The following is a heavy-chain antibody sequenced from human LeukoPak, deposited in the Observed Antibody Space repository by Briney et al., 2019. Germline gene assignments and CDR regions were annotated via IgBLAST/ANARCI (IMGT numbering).Heavy chain of an antibody. D-gene: IGHD3-10*01. CDR2: ISAYNGNT. V-gene: IGHV1-18*01. CDR1: GYTFTSYG. Sequence: ASVKVSCKASGYTFTSYGISWVRQAPGQGLEWMGWISAYNGNTNYAQKLQGRVTMTTDTSTSTAYMELSSLRSEDTAVYYCARESFGELLSYFDYWGQGTLVTVSS. CDR3: ARESFGELLSYFDY. J-gene: IGHJ4*02.